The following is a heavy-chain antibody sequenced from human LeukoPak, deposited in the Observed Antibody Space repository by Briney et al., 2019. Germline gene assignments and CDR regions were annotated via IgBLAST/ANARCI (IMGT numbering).Heavy chain of an antibody. D-gene: IGHD2-15*01. CDR1: GGSFSGYY. CDR3: ARVRQWSIFDY. Sequence: SETLSLTCAVYGGSFSGYYWSWIRQPPGKGLEWIGEINHSGSTNYNPSLKSRVTISVDTSKNQFSLKLSSVTAADTAVYYCARVRQWSIFDYWGQGTLVTVSS. V-gene: IGHV4-34*01. J-gene: IGHJ4*02. CDR2: INHSGST.